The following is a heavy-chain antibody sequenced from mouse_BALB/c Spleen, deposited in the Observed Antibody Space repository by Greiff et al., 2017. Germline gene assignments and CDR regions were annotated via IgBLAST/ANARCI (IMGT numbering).Heavy chain of an antibody. Sequence: VKVVESGPGLVQPSQSLSITCTVSGFSLTSYGVHWVRQSPGKGLEWLGVIWSGGSTDYNAAFISRLSISKDNSKSQVFFKMNSLQADDTAIYYCARNSYYGNYGAMDYWGQGTSVTVSS. CDR3: ARNSYYGNYGAMDY. J-gene: IGHJ4*01. D-gene: IGHD2-10*01. V-gene: IGHV2-4-1*01. CDR2: IWSGGST. CDR1: GFSLTSYG.